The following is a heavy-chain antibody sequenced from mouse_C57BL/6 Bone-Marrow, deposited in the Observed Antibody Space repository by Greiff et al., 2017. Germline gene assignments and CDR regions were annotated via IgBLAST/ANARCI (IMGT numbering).Heavy chain of an antibody. Sequence: EVKLVEPGEGLVKPGGSLKLSCAASGFTFSSYAMSWVRQTPEKRLEWVAYISSGGDYIYYADTVKGRFTISRDNARNTLYLQMSSLKSEDTAMYYCTRAYYDGGGYYYAMDYWGQGTSVTVSS. CDR2: ISSGGDYI. CDR3: TRAYYDGGGYYYAMDY. CDR1: GFTFSSYA. D-gene: IGHD1-1*01. V-gene: IGHV5-9-1*02. J-gene: IGHJ4*01.